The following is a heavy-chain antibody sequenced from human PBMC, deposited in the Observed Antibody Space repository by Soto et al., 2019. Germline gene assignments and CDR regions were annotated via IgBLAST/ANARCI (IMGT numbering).Heavy chain of an antibody. CDR1: GFTFSNYA. CDR3: AKQQMGVIRALDY. D-gene: IGHD1-26*01. J-gene: IGHJ4*02. CDR2: IRETGNT. Sequence: EVQILQSGGGLEQPGGSLRLSCAASGFTFSNYAMSWIRQAPGKGREWVSTIRETGNTYYADSVRGRFATSRDNSENTLYLQMSSLRAEDTAVYYCAKQQMGVIRALDYWGQGTLVTVSS. V-gene: IGHV3-23*01.